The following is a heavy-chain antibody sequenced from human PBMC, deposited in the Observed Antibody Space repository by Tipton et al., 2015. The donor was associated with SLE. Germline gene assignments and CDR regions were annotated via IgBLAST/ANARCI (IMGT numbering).Heavy chain of an antibody. CDR1: GDSFIRYG. Sequence: QLVQSGGEVKKPGASVKVSCKVSGDSFIRYGISWVRQAPEQELEWMGWISGQNGHTNYAQRFQGRVTMTTDASTRTIYMDLRSLRSDDTAVYYCARTSEDDYGMFVWGQGTTVTVSS. J-gene: IGHJ6*02. CDR2: ISGQNGHT. V-gene: IGHV1-18*01. CDR3: ARTSEDDYGMFV.